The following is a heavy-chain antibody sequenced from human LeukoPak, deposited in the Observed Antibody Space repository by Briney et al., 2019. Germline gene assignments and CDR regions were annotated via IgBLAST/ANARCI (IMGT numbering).Heavy chain of an antibody. J-gene: IGHJ4*02. CDR2: INPGGGSP. V-gene: IGHV1-46*01. D-gene: IGHD6-6*01. Sequence: GASVKVSCKASAYTFTSYYIHWVRQAPGQGLKWMGIINPGGGSPSYAQKFQGRVTLTKDTSTSTVSMELSSLRSEDTAVYYCARASTYSSSSGQYYFDFWGQGTLVTVSS. CDR1: AYTFTSYY. CDR3: ARASTYSSSSGQYYFDF.